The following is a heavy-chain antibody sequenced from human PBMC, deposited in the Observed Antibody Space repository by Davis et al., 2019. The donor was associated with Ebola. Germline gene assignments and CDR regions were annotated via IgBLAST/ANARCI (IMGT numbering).Heavy chain of an antibody. J-gene: IGHJ4*02. D-gene: IGHD4-17*01. CDR1: GGSISSFY. CDR2: VSYSGST. CDR3: ARGQENYGRYVDS. Sequence: PSETLSLTCTVSGGSISSFYWTWIRQPPGMGLEWIGFVSYSGSTNYNPSLKNRVTISLDTSKNQFSLKLSSVTAADTAAYYCARGQENYGRYVDSWGQGTLVTVSS. V-gene: IGHV4-59*01.